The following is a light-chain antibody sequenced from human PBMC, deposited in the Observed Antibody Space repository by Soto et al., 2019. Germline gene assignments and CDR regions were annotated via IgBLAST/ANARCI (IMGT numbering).Light chain of an antibody. J-gene: IGLJ1*01. Sequence: ALTQPASVSWSPGQSITISCTGTSSDVGGYNYVSWYQQHPGKAPKLMIYEVSNRPSGVSNRFSGSKSGNTASLTISGLQAEDEADYYCSSYTSSSTLYVFGTGTKGTVL. V-gene: IGLV2-14*01. CDR1: SSDVGGYNY. CDR3: SSYTSSSTLYV. CDR2: EVS.